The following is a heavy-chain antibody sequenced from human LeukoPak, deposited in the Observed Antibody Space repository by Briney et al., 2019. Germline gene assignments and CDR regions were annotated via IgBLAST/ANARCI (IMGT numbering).Heavy chain of an antibody. CDR3: ARHSLIGTTSFDY. J-gene: IGHJ4*02. Sequence: ASVKVSCKASGYSFISFYIHWVRQAPGQGLEWMGVINLSGGSTAYEQQFQGRVTMTRDTSTSTVYMELSSLRSEDTAVYYCARHSLIGTTSFDYWGQGTLVTVSS. V-gene: IGHV1-46*01. CDR2: INLSGGST. D-gene: IGHD1-20*01. CDR1: GYSFISFY.